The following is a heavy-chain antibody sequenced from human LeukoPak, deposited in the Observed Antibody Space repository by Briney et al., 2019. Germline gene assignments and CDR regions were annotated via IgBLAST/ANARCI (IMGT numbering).Heavy chain of an antibody. CDR2: IYYSGST. J-gene: IGHJ5*02. CDR3: ARQGPIVVVENWYDP. CDR1: GSSISSYY. D-gene: IGHD3-22*01. Sequence: PSETLSLTCTVSGSSISSYYWGWIRQPPEKGLEWVGSIYYSGSTYYNPSLKSRVTISVDTSKNQFSLKLSSVTAADTAVYYCARQGPIVVVENWYDPWGQGTLVTVSS. V-gene: IGHV4-39*01.